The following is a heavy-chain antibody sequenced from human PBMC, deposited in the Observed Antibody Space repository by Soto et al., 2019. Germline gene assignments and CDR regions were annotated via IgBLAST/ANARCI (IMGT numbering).Heavy chain of an antibody. V-gene: IGHV4-4*02. Sequence: QVQLQESGPGLVKPSGTLSLTCAVSGGAISSSKWWSWVRQPPGKGLEWIGEIYQSGSTNYNPSLERRVRMSVDNSRNQFSLKLPSVSAADTAVYYCARASATIAAAAIFDYWGQGTLVTVSS. J-gene: IGHJ4*02. CDR1: GGAISSSKW. D-gene: IGHD6-13*01. CDR3: ARASATIAAAAIFDY. CDR2: IYQSGST.